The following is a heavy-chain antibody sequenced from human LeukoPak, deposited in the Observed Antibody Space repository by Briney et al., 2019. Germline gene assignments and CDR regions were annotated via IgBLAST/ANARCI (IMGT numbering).Heavy chain of an antibody. V-gene: IGHV3-48*04. Sequence: GGSLRLSCAASGLTFSSYSMNWVRQAPGKGLEWVSYISSSSSTIYYADSVKGRFTISRDNAKNSLYLQMNSLRAEDTAVYYCARAVVPAAIGLGYFDYWGQGTLVTVSS. CDR1: GLTFSSYS. J-gene: IGHJ4*02. CDR2: ISSSSSTI. D-gene: IGHD2-2*01. CDR3: ARAVVPAAIGLGYFDY.